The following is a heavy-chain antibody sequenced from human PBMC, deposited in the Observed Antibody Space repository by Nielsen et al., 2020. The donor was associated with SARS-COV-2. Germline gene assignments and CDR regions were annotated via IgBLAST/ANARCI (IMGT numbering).Heavy chain of an antibody. Sequence: QTLSLTCAISGDSVSGNSAAWNWIRQSPSQGLEWLGRTYYRSKWSYDYAASVKSRITINPDTSKNEFSLQLHSVTHDDTALYYCVRGDLKAFDRHGFDIWGQGTMVTVSS. CDR1: GDSVSGNSAA. D-gene: IGHD3-22*01. J-gene: IGHJ3*02. CDR3: VRGDLKAFDRHGFDI. CDR2: TYYRSKWSY. V-gene: IGHV6-1*01.